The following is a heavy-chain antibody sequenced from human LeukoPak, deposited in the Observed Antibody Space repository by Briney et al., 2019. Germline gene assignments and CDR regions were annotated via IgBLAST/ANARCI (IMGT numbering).Heavy chain of an antibody. CDR2: FDPEDGET. V-gene: IGHV1-24*01. CDR1: GYTLTELS. CDR3: ATVGATYGSPNY. J-gene: IGHJ4*02. D-gene: IGHD1-26*01. Sequence: GASVKVSCKVSGYTLTELSMHWVRQAPGKGLEGMGGFDPEDGETIYAQKFQGRVTMTEDTSTDTAYMELSSLRSEDTAVYYCATVGATYGSPNYWGQGTLVTVSS.